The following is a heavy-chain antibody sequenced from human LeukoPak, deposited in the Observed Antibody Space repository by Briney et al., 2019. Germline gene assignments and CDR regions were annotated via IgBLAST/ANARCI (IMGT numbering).Heavy chain of an antibody. CDR1: GYTFTSYY. Sequence: GASVKVSCKASGYTFTSYYMHWVRQAPGQGLEWMGIINPSGGSTSYAQKFQGRVTMTRDMSTSTVYMELSSLRSDDTAVYYCARGGRYFDWLGERQGLNPYYYYMDVWGKGTTVTVSS. J-gene: IGHJ6*03. CDR3: ARGGRYFDWLGERQGLNPYYYYMDV. V-gene: IGHV1-46*01. CDR2: INPSGGST. D-gene: IGHD3-9*01.